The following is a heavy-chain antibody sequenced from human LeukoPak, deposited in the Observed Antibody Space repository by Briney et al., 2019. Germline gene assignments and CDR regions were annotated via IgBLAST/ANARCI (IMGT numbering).Heavy chain of an antibody. D-gene: IGHD2-15*01. CDR2: LSYDGGNK. V-gene: IGHV3-30*03. J-gene: IGHJ5*02. CDR1: GVSFSSYG. Sequence: PGGSLTLSCAAAGVSFSSYGMHWVRQSPGKGLEWVAVLSYDGGNKHYQDSVKGSFTISRDNSMDTLYLQMNSLRAEDTGVYSCAGDGDCSGAACYLLPLFWFGPWGQGTLVTVSS. CDR3: AGDGDCSGAACYLLPLFWFGP.